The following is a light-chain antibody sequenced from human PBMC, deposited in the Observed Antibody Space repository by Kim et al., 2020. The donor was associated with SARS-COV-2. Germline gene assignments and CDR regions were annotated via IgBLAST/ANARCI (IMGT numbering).Light chain of an antibody. CDR2: WAS. Sequence: ATINCKSSQSGFASSYIENSVAWYQHKPGQAPRPLSYWASIREFGVPDRFSGSGSGTDFTLTISSLQAEDVAVYYCQQYYGTPVTFGQGTRLEIK. V-gene: IGKV4-1*01. CDR3: QQYYGTPVT. J-gene: IGKJ5*01. CDR1: QSGFASSYIENS.